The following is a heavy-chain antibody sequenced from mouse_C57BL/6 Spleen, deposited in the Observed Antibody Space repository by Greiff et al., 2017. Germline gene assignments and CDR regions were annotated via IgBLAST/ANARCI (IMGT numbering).Heavy chain of an antibody. Sequence: QVQLQQPGAELVMPGASVKLSCKASGYTFTSYWMHWVKQRPGQGLEWIGEIDPSDSYTNYNQKFKGKSTLTVDKSSSTAYMQLSSLTSEDSAVYYCARNYCGSSPRWYFGVWGTGTTVTVSS. D-gene: IGHD1-1*01. CDR2: IDPSDSYT. V-gene: IGHV1-69*01. CDR3: ARNYCGSSPRWYFGV. J-gene: IGHJ1*03. CDR1: GYTFTSYW.